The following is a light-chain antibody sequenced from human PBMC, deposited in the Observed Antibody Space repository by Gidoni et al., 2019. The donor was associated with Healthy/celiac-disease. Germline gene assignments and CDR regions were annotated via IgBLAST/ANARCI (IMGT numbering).Light chain of an antibody. CDR2: SNN. J-gene: IGLJ2*01. CDR1: SSNIGSNT. V-gene: IGLV1-44*01. Sequence: QSVLPQPLSASGTPGQRFPISCSGSSSNIGSNTVNWYQQLPGTAPKLLIYSNNQRPSGVPDRFSGSKSGTSASLASSGLQSEDEADYYCAAWDDSLNGPEVGFGGGTKLTVL. CDR3: AAWDDSLNGPEVG.